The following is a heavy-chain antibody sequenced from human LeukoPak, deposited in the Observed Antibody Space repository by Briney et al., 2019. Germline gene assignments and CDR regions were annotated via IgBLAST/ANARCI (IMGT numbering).Heavy chain of an antibody. Sequence: GASVKVSCKASGYTFTRYGMTWVRQAPGQGLEWMGRIIPILGIANYAQKFQGRVTITADKSTSTAYMELSSLRSEDTAVYYCLTAGGSGAYWGQGTLVTVSS. CDR3: LTAGGSGAY. V-gene: IGHV1-69*04. CDR2: IIPILGIA. CDR1: GYTFTRYG. J-gene: IGHJ4*02. D-gene: IGHD3-10*01.